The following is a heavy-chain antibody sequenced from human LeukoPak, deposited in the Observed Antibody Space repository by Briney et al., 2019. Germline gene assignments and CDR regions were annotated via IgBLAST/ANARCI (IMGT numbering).Heavy chain of an antibody. V-gene: IGHV1-69*05. CDR3: ARANEITYYYDSSGYYSDRFDY. CDR1: GYTFTSYD. CDR2: IIPIFGTA. Sequence: GASVKVSCKASGYTFTSYDINWVRQATGQGLEWMGRIIPIFGTANYARKFQGRVTITTDESTSTAYMELSSLRSGDTAVYYCARANEITYYYDSSGYYSDRFDYWGQGTLVTVSS. J-gene: IGHJ4*02. D-gene: IGHD3-22*01.